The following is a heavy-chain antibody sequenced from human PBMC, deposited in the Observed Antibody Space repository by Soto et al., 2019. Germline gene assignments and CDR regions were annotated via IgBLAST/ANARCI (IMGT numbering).Heavy chain of an antibody. V-gene: IGHV5-51*01. CDR2: IYPGDSDT. D-gene: IGHD4-17*01. CDR3: ARTDLYDYGDYRYFDY. CDR1: GYSFTSYW. Sequence: PGESLKISCKGSGYSFTSYWIGWVRQMPGKGLEWMGIIYPGDSDTRYSPSFQGQVTISADKSISTAYLQWSSLKASDTAMYYCARTDLYDYGDYRYFDYWGQGTLVTVSS. J-gene: IGHJ4*02.